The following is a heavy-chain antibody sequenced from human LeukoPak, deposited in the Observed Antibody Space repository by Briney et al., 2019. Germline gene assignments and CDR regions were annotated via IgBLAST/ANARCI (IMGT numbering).Heavy chain of an antibody. CDR3: AKRAPPGTAAGVPYYFDY. CDR1: GFTFSSYA. D-gene: IGHD6-25*01. Sequence: PGGSLRLSCEASGFTFSSYAMSWVRQAPGKGLEWVSTISVSDTFYADSVRGRFTISRDSSRNTISLLMNSLRTEDTALYYCAKRAPPGTAAGVPYYFDYWGQGTLVTVSS. J-gene: IGHJ4*02. CDR2: ISVSDT. V-gene: IGHV3-23*01.